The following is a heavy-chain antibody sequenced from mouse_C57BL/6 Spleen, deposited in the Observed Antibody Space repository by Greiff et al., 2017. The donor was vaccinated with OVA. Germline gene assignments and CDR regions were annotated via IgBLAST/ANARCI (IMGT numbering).Heavy chain of an antibody. V-gene: IGHV5-17*01. D-gene: IGHD1-1*01. Sequence: EVQRVESGGGLVKPGGSLKLSCAASGFTFSDYGMHWVRQAPEKGLEWVAYISSGSSTIYYADTVKGRFTISRDNAKNTLFLQMTSLRSEDTAMYYGARTQYYGRVFYAMDYWGQGTSVTVSS. CDR1: GFTFSDYG. CDR3: ARTQYYGRVFYAMDY. J-gene: IGHJ4*01. CDR2: ISSGSSTI.